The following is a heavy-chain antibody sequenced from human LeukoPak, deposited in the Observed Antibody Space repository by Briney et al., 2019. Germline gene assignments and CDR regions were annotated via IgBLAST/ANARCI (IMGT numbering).Heavy chain of an antibody. D-gene: IGHD1-26*01. CDR1: AFTFDNYW. CDR2: IKPDGSEK. J-gene: IGHJ4*02. Sequence: PGGSLRLSCAASAFTFDNYWMSWVRQAPGKGLAWVANIKPDGSEKHYVDSVEGRFTISRDNTKNSVYLQMNSLRAEDTAVYYCARERKVGATDFDYWGQGTLVTVSS. CDR3: ARERKVGATDFDY. V-gene: IGHV3-7*01.